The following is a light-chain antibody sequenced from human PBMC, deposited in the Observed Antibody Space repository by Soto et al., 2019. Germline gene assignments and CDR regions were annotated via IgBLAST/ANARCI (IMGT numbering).Light chain of an antibody. CDR3: QHYNSYSEA. V-gene: IGKV3-15*01. CDR2: GAS. J-gene: IGKJ1*01. CDR1: QSVSSN. Sequence: IVMTQSPATLSVSPGERATLSCRASQSVSSNLAWYQQKPGQAPRLLIYGASTRATGIPARFSGSGSETEFTPTISSLQPDDFATYYCQHYNSYSEAFGQGTK.